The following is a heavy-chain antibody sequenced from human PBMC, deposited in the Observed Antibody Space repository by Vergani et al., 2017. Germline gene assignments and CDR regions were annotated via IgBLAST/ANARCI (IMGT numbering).Heavy chain of an antibody. CDR1: GGSISSGDYY. J-gene: IGHJ3*02. CDR3: VSAGVAGGFAFDI. D-gene: IGHD3-10*01. Sequence: QVQLQESGPGLVKPSQTLSLTCTVSGGSISSGDYYWSWIRQPPGTGLEWIGYIYYSWSTYYHPSLKSRVTISVYTSKNHFSRKLSSVTAADTAVYYCVSAGVAGGFAFDIWGQGTMVTVSS. CDR2: IYYSWST. V-gene: IGHV4-30-4*08.